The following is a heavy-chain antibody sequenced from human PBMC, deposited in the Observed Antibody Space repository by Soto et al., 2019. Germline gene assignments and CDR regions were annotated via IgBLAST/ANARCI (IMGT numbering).Heavy chain of an antibody. CDR2: VSGSGNTQ. Sequence: PGGSLRLSCVASGFSFRSYSMNWVRQAPGKGPEWVAYVSGSGNTQYYADSVKGRFTISRDNAMQSLYLQLNSLRDEDMAVYYCARDPKSGNQKLYFDYWGQGALVTVSS. J-gene: IGHJ4*02. CDR3: ARDPKSGNQKLYFDY. CDR1: GFSFRSYS. V-gene: IGHV3-48*02. D-gene: IGHD1-26*01.